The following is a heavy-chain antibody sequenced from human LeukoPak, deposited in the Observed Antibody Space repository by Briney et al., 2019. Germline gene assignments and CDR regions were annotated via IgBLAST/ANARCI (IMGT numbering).Heavy chain of an antibody. CDR1: GFTLSSYA. J-gene: IGHJ4*02. D-gene: IGHD3-3*01. CDR2: ISYDGSNK. CDR3: ARDTDSGFDFWSGYFNF. Sequence: PGGSLRLSCAASGFTLSSYAMHWVRQAPGKGLEWVAVISYDGSNKYYADSVKGRFTISRDNSKNTLYLQMNSLRAEDTAVYYCARDTDSGFDFWSGYFNFWGQGTLVTVSS. V-gene: IGHV3-30-3*01.